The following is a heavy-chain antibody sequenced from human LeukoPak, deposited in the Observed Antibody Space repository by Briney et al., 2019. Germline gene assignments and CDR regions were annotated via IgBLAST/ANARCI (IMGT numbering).Heavy chain of an antibody. J-gene: IGHJ6*03. V-gene: IGHV4-34*01. CDR1: GGSFSGYY. CDR3: ARGRIGRLIWDYYYYYMDV. CDR2: INHSGST. Sequence: PSETLSLTCAVYGGSFSGYYWSWIRQPPGKGLEWIGEINHSGSTNYNPSLKSRVTISVDTSKNQFSPKLSSVTAADTAVYYCARGRIGRLIWDYYYYYMDVWGKGTTVTVSS. D-gene: IGHD3/OR15-3a*01.